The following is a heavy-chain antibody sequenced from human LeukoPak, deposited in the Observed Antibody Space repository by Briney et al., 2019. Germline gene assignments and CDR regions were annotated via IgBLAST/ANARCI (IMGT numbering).Heavy chain of an antibody. CDR2: ISSSSSYI. V-gene: IGHV3-21*01. J-gene: IGHJ4*02. D-gene: IGHD3-22*01. Sequence: GGSLRLSCAASGFTFSSYSMNWVRQAPGKGLEWVSSISSSSSYIYYADPVKGRFTISRDNAKNSLYLQMNSLRAEDTAVYYCARSDSSGYYYREDYWGQGTLVTVSS. CDR1: GFTFSSYS. CDR3: ARSDSSGYYYREDY.